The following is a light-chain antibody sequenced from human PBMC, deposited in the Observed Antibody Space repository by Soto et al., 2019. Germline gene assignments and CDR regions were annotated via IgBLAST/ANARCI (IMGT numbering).Light chain of an antibody. CDR3: CSYAGSRTFVV. CDR1: SSDVGTYNL. J-gene: IGLJ2*01. Sequence: QSALTQPASVSGSPGQSITISCTGTSSDVGTYNLVSWFQQHPGKAPKLIIYEVNKRPSGVSDRFSGSKSGNTASLTISGLQAEDEADYYCCSYAGSRTFVVFGGGTKLTVL. V-gene: IGLV2-23*02. CDR2: EVN.